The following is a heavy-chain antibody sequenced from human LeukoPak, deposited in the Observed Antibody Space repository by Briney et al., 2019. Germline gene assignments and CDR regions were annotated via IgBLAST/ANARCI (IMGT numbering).Heavy chain of an antibody. CDR3: ARRRTVTTVFDY. CDR2: IYYSGST. Sequence: SETLSLTCTVSGGSISSSSCYWGWIRQPPGKGLEWIGSIYYSGSTYYNPSLKSRVTISVDTSKNQFSLKLSSVTAADTAVYYCARRRTVTTVFDYWGQGTLVTVSS. J-gene: IGHJ4*02. D-gene: IGHD4-11*01. CDR1: GGSISSSSCY. V-gene: IGHV4-39*01.